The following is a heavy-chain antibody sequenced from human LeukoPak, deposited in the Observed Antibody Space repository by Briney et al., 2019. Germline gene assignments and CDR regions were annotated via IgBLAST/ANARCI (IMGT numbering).Heavy chain of an antibody. CDR1: GFTFSSYT. D-gene: IGHD7-27*01. Sequence: PGGSLTLSCATSGFTFSSYTMTWVRQAPGKGLEYVSGIGTSASSTTYADSVKGRFTISRDNSKNTLYLQMNSLRVEDTAVYYCAKDPNWDRGYWGQGTLVTVSS. CDR3: AKDPNWDRGY. J-gene: IGHJ4*02. CDR2: IGTSASST. V-gene: IGHV3-23*01.